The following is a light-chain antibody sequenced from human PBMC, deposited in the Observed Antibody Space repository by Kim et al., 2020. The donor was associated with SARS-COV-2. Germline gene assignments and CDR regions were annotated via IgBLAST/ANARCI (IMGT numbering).Light chain of an antibody. Sequence: NFMVTQPHSVSESPGKTVTISCTRSSGSIASNYVQWYQQRPGSAPTTVIYEDNQRPSGVPDRFSGSIDSSSNSASLTISGLKTEDEADYYCQSYDSSNHVVFGVGTQLTVL. V-gene: IGLV6-57*04. CDR3: QSYDSSNHVV. CDR1: SGSIASNY. CDR2: EDN. J-gene: IGLJ2*01.